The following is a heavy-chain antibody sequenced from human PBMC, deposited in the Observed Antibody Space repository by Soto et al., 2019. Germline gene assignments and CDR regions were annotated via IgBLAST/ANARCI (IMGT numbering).Heavy chain of an antibody. V-gene: IGHV3-23*01. D-gene: IGHD2-2*03. CDR3: AKVGIGMFSHKHHFDH. CDR1: GFTFSSFG. CDR2: ISGSGDSS. Sequence: EVQLLDSGGDLAQPGGSLRLSCTASGFTFSSFGMAWVRQAPGKGLEWVSAISGSGDSSYYADSVTDRFTISRDNPTNTLYLQMNNLRAEDTAVYYCAKVGIGMFSHKHHFDHWGQGTQVTVSS. J-gene: IGHJ4*02.